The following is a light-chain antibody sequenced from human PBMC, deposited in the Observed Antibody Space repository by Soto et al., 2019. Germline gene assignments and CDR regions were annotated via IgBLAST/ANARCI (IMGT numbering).Light chain of an antibody. Sequence: EILFPQSPGTLSLSPGERATLSCRASQTVTRSYLAWYQQKPGQAPRLLIYGASTRANGIPARFSGSGSGADFTLTLRRLEPEDFALYYCQQYGSSHPVTFGQGTKVDIK. CDR3: QQYGSSHPVT. CDR1: QTVTRSY. V-gene: IGKV3-20*01. J-gene: IGKJ1*01. CDR2: GAS.